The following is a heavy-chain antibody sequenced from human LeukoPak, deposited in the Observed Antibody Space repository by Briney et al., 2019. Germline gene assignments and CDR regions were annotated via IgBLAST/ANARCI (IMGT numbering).Heavy chain of an antibody. Sequence: PGGSLRLSCAASGFTFSNAWMSWVRQAPGKGLEWVGRIKSKTDGGTTDYAAPVKGRFTISRDDSKNTMYLQMNSLKTEDTAVYYCNTDLYYDSSGYRKRIDYWGQGTLVTVSS. CDR1: GFTFSNAW. CDR3: NTDLYYDSSGYRKRIDY. CDR2: IKSKTDGGTT. V-gene: IGHV3-15*01. J-gene: IGHJ4*02. D-gene: IGHD3-22*01.